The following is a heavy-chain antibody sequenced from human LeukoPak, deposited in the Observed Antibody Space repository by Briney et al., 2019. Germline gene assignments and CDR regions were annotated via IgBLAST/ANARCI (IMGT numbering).Heavy chain of an antibody. J-gene: IGHJ3*02. Sequence: PGGSLRLSCAASGFTFSGYYMTWVRQAPGKGLEWVSSISSSSSYMFYADSVKGRFTISRDNDENSLYLQMNSLRAVDTAVYYCARELGDAFDIWGQGTMVTVSS. CDR2: ISSSSSYM. D-gene: IGHD7-27*01. V-gene: IGHV3-21*01. CDR1: GFTFSGYY. CDR3: ARELGDAFDI.